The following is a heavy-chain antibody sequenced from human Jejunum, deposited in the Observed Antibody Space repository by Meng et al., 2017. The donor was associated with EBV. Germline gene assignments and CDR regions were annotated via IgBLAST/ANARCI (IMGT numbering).Heavy chain of an antibody. CDR3: ARDSSVYHAHDKVSDY. V-gene: IGHV1-18*01. J-gene: IGHJ4*02. CDR1: GYSFTSYG. Sequence: QVQRVHSGLEVKKTGASVTVSCRPSGYSFTSYGISWVRQAPGHRPEWMGWITVYNGNTNYAPRLQGRVTMNTDISTSTAYMELRSLRSDDTAVYYCARDSSVYHAHDKVSDYWGQGTLVTVSS. D-gene: IGHD3-9*01. CDR2: ITVYNGNT.